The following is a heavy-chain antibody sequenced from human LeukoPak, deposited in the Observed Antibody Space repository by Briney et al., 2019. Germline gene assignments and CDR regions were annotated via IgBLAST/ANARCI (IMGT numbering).Heavy chain of an antibody. CDR2: ISDSGGSS. CDR1: GFTSKTYA. Sequence: GGSLRLSCVVSGFTSKTYAMSWVRQAPGKGLEWVSGISDSGGSSFYADSVKGRFTLFSDSSTNTVYFQLNNLRVEDTAIYYCAKASWVSSTDAVRWGQGTLVTVSS. V-gene: IGHV3-23*01. D-gene: IGHD3-16*01. CDR3: AKASWVSSTDAVR. J-gene: IGHJ4*02.